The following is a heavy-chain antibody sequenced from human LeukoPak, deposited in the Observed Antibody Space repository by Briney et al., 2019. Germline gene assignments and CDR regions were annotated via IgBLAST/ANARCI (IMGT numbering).Heavy chain of an antibody. V-gene: IGHV1-2*02. J-gene: IGHJ4*02. Sequence: ASVKVSCKASGYTFTGYYMHWVRQAPGQGLEWMGWINPNSGGTNYAQKFQGRVTMTRDTSISTAYMELSRLRSDDTAVYYCARESSTVVNVGAFDIWGQGTLVTVSS. CDR2: INPNSGGT. D-gene: IGHD4-23*01. CDR1: GYTFTGYY. CDR3: ARESSTVVNVGAFDI.